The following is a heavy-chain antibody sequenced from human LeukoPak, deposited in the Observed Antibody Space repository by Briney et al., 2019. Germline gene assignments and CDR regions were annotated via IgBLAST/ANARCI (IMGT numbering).Heavy chain of an antibody. CDR1: GYTFTGYY. D-gene: IGHD5-12*01. J-gene: IGHJ1*01. CDR2: INPNSGGT. Sequence: ASVKVSCKASGYTFTGYYMHWVRQAPGQGLEWMGWINPNSGGTNYAQKFQGRVTMTRDTSISTAYMELSRLRSDDTAVYYCARVNSGYDLYFQHWGQGTLVTVSS. V-gene: IGHV1-2*02. CDR3: ARVNSGYDLYFQH.